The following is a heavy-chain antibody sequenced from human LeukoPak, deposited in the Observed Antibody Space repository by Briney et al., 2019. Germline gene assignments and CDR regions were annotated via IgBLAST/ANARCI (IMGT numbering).Heavy chain of an antibody. D-gene: IGHD3-22*01. CDR3: ARGRQDVTMIVVVMTAISYYLDV. J-gene: IGHJ6*03. Sequence: SETLSLTCAVYGGSFSGYYWTWIRQTPEKGLEWIGEMNPSGSTNYNPSLKSRVTISVDTSKNQFSLELSSVTAADTAVYYCARGRQDVTMIVVVMTAISYYLDVWGKGTTVTVS. V-gene: IGHV4-34*01. CDR1: GGSFSGYY. CDR2: MNPSGST.